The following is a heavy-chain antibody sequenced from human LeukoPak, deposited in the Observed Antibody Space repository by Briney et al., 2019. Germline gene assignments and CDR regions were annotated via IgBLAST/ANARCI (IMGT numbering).Heavy chain of an antibody. Sequence: GASVKVSCKASGYTFTGYYMHWVRQAPGQGLEWMGWINPNSGGTNYAQKFQGRVTMTRDTSISTAYMELSRLRSDDTAVYYCARDQTIVVVPAAPFYGMDVWGQGTTVTVSS. V-gene: IGHV1-2*02. J-gene: IGHJ6*02. CDR3: ARDQTIVVVPAAPFYGMDV. D-gene: IGHD2-2*01. CDR2: INPNSGGT. CDR1: GYTFTGYY.